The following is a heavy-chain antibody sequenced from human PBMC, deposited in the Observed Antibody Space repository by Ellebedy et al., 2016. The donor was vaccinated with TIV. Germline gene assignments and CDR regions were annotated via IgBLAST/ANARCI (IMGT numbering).Heavy chain of an antibody. J-gene: IGHJ4*02. Sequence: GGSLRLSXKGSGYSFTSYWIGWVRQMPGKGLEWMGIIYPGDSDTRYSPSFQGQVTISVDKSVSTANLQWSSLKASDTAMYYCARQVANCRSTSCYDFWGQGALVTVSS. V-gene: IGHV5-51*01. CDR1: GYSFTSYW. D-gene: IGHD2-2*01. CDR3: ARQVANCRSTSCYDF. CDR2: IYPGDSDT.